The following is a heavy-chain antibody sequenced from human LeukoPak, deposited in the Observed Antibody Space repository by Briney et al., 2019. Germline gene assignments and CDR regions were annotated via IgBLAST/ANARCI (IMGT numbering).Heavy chain of an antibody. CDR3: TRANQLGYYYDSSGYYSFDY. J-gene: IGHJ4*02. D-gene: IGHD3-22*01. V-gene: IGHV3-49*04. CDR2: IRSKAYGGTT. Sequence: TGGSLRLSCTASGFTFGDYAMSWVRQAPGKGLEWVGFIRSKAYGGTTEYAASVKGRFTISRDDSKSIAYLQMNSLKTEDTAVYYCTRANQLGYYYDSSGYYSFDYWGQGTLVTVSS. CDR1: GFTFGDYA.